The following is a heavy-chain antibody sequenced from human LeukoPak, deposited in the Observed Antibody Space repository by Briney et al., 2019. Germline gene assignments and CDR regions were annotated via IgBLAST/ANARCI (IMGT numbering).Heavy chain of an antibody. CDR2: INHSGST. CDR1: GGSFSGYY. V-gene: IGHV4-34*01. D-gene: IGHD3-3*01. CDR3: ARGLGTDFWSGYPPYYMDV. Sequence: SETLSLTCAVYGGSFSGYYWSWIRQPPGKGLEWIGEINHSGSTNYNPSLKSRVTISVDTSKNQFSLKLSSVTAADTAMYYCARGLGTDFWSGYPPYYMDVWGKGTTVTVSS. J-gene: IGHJ6*03.